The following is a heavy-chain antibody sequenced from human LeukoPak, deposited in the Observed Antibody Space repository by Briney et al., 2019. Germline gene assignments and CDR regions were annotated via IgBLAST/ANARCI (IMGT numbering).Heavy chain of an antibody. CDR2: ILPFFTS. CDR3: ATYPRAESSVNMDV. Sequence: ASVKVSCKAPGGTFSSSGISWVRQAPGQGLEWLGGILPFFTSNYAQKFQGRVTITADESTSTACLELRSLRSEDTAAYYCATYPRAESSVNMDVWGQGTTVTVSS. D-gene: IGHD3-22*01. CDR1: GGTFSSSG. J-gene: IGHJ6*02. V-gene: IGHV1-69*13.